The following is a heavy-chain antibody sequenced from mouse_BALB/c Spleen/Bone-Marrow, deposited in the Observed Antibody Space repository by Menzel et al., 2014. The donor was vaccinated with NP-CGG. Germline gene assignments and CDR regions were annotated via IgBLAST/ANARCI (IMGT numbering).Heavy chain of an antibody. CDR1: GFNIKDTY. J-gene: IGHJ2*01. D-gene: IGHD1-1*01. V-gene: IGHV14-3*02. Sequence: VQLQQPGAELVKPGASVKLSCTASGFNIKDTYMHWVKQRPEQGLEWIGRIDPANVNTKYDPMFQGKATITADASSNTAYLQLSSLTSEDTAVYYCASYVYGYYFDYWGQGTTLTVSS. CDR3: ASYVYGYYFDY. CDR2: IDPANVNT.